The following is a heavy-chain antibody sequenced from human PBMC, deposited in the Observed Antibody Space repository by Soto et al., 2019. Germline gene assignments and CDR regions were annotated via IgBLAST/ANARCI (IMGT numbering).Heavy chain of an antibody. CDR1: GDSVSSNSAA. Sequence: HTRSLTCAISGDSVSSNSAAWNWIRQSPSRGLEWLGRTYYRSKWYNGYVLSVKSRITINPDTSKNQFSLQLNSVTPEDTAVYSCARESWIFGVVPVAFVIWGQGTMLTV. CDR2: TYYRSKWYN. J-gene: IGHJ3*02. V-gene: IGHV6-1*01. CDR3: ARESWIFGVVPVAFVI. D-gene: IGHD3-3*01.